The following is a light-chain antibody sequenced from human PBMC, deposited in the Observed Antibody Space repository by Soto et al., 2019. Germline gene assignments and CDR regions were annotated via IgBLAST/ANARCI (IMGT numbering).Light chain of an antibody. V-gene: IGKV1D-13*01. CDR2: DAS. Sequence: AIKLTQSPSSLSASVGDRVTITCRASQGISSALAWYQQKPGKAPKLLIYDASSLESGVPSRFSGSGSGTDFTLTISSLQPEDFATYYCQQFNNYITFGQGTRLEIK. CDR3: QQFNNYIT. J-gene: IGKJ5*01. CDR1: QGISSA.